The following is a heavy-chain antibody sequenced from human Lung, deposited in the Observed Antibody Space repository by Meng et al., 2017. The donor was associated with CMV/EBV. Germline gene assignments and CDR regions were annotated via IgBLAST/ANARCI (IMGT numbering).Heavy chain of an antibody. CDR3: ARNGYCSSTSCYRYGMDV. CDR1: GYTFTGYY. V-gene: IGHV1-2*02. CDR2: INPNSGGT. J-gene: IGHJ6*02. D-gene: IGHD2-2*01. Sequence: ASVTVSCQASGYTFTGYYMHWVRQAPGQGLEWMGWINPNSGGTNYAQKFQGRVTMTRDTSISTAYMDLSRLRSDDTGVYYFARNGYCSSTSCYRYGMDVWGQGTTVTVSS.